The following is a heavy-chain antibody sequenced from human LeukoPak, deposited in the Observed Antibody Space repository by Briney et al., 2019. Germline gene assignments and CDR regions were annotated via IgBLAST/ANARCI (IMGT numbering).Heavy chain of an antibody. CDR3: ARTFLLGAFDI. J-gene: IGHJ3*02. V-gene: IGHV5-51*01. CDR1: AYSFTSYC. Sequence: GEWLKISCKVAAYSFTSYCIGWVGRMPVKGREWMGIIYPGDSGTIYSPSFPGQVTISADKSISTDSLQWSSLKASATDMYYCARTFLLGAFDIWGQGTMVTVSS. CDR2: IYPGDSGT. D-gene: IGHD2-15*01.